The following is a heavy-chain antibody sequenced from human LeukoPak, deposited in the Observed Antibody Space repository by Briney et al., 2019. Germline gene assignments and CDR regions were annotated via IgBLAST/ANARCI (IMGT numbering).Heavy chain of an antibody. CDR3: ARDPSDAYGGTFDY. D-gene: IGHD4-23*01. CDR2: ISYDGSNK. CDR1: GFTFSSYA. J-gene: IGHJ4*02. Sequence: PGGSLRLSCAASGFTFSSYAMHWVRQAPGKGLEWVAVISYDGSNKYYADSVKGRFTISRDNSKNTLYLQMNSLRAEDTAVYYCARDPSDAYGGTFDYWGQGTLVTVSS. V-gene: IGHV3-30-3*01.